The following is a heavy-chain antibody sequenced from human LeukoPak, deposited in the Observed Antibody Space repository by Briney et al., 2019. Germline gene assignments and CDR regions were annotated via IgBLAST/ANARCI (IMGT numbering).Heavy chain of an antibody. CDR1: GFTFSSYA. Sequence: GGSLRLSCAASGFTFSSYAMHWVRQAPGKGLEWVAVISYDGSNKYYADSVKGRFTISRDNSKNTLYLQMNSLRAEDTAVYYRTRDDWLDSSGYYSFLSSMDVWGQGTTVTVSS. J-gene: IGHJ6*02. CDR3: TRDDWLDSSGYYSFLSSMDV. V-gene: IGHV3-30-3*01. D-gene: IGHD3-22*01. CDR2: ISYDGSNK.